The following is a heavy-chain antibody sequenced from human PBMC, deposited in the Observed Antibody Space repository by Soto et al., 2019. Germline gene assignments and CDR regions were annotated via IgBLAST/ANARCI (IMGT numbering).Heavy chain of an antibody. CDR2: SYYSGST. CDR3: ARDMKVRQEATYYYYYGMDV. V-gene: IGHV4-31*03. J-gene: IGHJ6*02. CDR1: GGSISRGGYY. D-gene: IGHD3-16*01. Sequence: QVQLQESGPGPVKPSQTLSLTCTVSGGSISRGGYYWSWIRQHPGKVMEWIGYSYYSGSTYYNPSLKSRVTISVDTSKNQFSLKLSSVTAAGTAVYYCARDMKVRQEATYYYYYGMDVWGQGTTVTVSS.